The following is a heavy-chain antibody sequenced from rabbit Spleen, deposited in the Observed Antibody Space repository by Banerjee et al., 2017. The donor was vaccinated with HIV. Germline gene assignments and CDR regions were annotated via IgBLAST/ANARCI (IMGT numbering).Heavy chain of an antibody. CDR1: GFSFNSGYD. D-gene: IGHD8-1*01. Sequence: QSLEESGGGLVKPGASLTLTCKASGFSFNSGYDMCWVRQAPGKGLEWIACVYAGSSGSTYSATWAKGRFTISKTSSTTVTLQMTSLTAADTATYFCARDTGTSFSTYGMDLWGPGPSSPS. V-gene: IGHV1S40*01. J-gene: IGHJ6*01. CDR3: ARDTGTSFSTYGMDL. CDR2: VYAGSSGST.